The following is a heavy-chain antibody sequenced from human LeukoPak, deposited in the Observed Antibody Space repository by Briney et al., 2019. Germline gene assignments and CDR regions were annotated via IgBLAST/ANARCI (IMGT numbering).Heavy chain of an antibody. CDR1: GGSISSSSYY. Sequence: SETLSLTCTVSGGSISSSSYYWGWIRQPPGKGREWIGSIYYSGSTYYNPSLKSRVTISVDTSKNQFSLKLSSVTVADTAVYYCARARLGYCTNGVCYTDYYYYMDVWGKGTTVTVSS. D-gene: IGHD2-8*01. CDR2: IYYSGST. CDR3: ARARLGYCTNGVCYTDYYYYMDV. J-gene: IGHJ6*03. V-gene: IGHV4-39*07.